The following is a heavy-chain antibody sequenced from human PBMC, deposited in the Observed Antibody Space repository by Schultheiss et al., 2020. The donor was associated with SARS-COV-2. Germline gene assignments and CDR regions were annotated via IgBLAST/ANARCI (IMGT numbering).Heavy chain of an antibody. J-gene: IGHJ6*02. D-gene: IGHD5/OR15-5a*01. CDR3: AREGYSVSTHMGYGMDV. V-gene: IGHV3-11*04. CDR1: GGSISSSSYY. Sequence: LSLTCTVSGGSISSSSYYWGWIRQPPGKGLEWVSYISSSGSTIYYADSVKGRFTISRDNSKNTLYLQMNSLRAEDTAVYYCAREGYSVSTHMGYGMDVWGQGTTVTVSS. CDR2: ISSSGSTI.